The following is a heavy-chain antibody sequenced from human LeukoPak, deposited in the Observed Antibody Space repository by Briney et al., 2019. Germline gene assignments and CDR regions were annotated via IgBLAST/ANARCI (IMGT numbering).Heavy chain of an antibody. CDR3: ARGPRISSWYLGYYYYYMDV. V-gene: IGHV1-3*03. D-gene: IGHD6-13*01. CDR1: GYTFTSYA. Sequence: ASVKVSCKASGYTFTSYAMHWVRQAPGQRLEWMGWINAGNGNTKYSQEFQGRVTITRDTSASTAYMELSSLRSEDMAVYYCARGPRISSWYLGYYYYYMDVWGKGTTVTVSS. J-gene: IGHJ6*03. CDR2: INAGNGNT.